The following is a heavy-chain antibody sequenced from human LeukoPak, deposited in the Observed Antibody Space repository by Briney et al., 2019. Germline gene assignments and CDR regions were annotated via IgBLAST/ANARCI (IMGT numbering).Heavy chain of an antibody. Sequence: GGSLRLSCAASGFTFSSYGMHWVRQAPGKGLEWVAVISYDGSNKYYADSVKGRFTISRDNSKNTLYLQMNSLRAEDTAVYYCAKDLFKSSSWSTSWFDPWGQGTLVTVSS. D-gene: IGHD6-13*01. CDR3: AKDLFKSSSWSTSWFDP. CDR2: ISYDGSNK. J-gene: IGHJ5*02. V-gene: IGHV3-30*18. CDR1: GFTFSSYG.